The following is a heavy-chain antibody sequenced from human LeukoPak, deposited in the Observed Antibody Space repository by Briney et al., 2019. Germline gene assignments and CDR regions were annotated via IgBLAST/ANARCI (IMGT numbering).Heavy chain of an antibody. CDR2: MYPNIGKT. D-gene: IGHD5-12*01. CDR3: AREVATDYYYYYGMDV. J-gene: IGHJ6*02. V-gene: IGHV1-8*01. Sequence: AASVKVSCKASVYTFTSYDINRVRQATGQGREWMGWMYPNIGKTGYAQKFQGRVTMTRNTSISTAYMELSRLRSEDTAVYDCAREVATDYYYYYGMDVWGQGTTVTVSS. CDR1: VYTFTSYD.